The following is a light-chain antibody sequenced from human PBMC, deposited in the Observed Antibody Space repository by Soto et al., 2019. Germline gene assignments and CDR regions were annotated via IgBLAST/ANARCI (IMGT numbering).Light chain of an antibody. CDR3: VAWDDSLNGHVV. J-gene: IGLJ2*01. V-gene: IGLV1-40*01. CDR2: GNT. CDR1: SSNIGAGYD. Sequence: QSVLTQPPSVSGAPGQRVTISCTGSSSNIGAGYDVHWYQQLPGTAPKLLIYGNTNRPSGVPDRFSGSKSGTSASLAITGLQAEDEADYYCVAWDDSLNGHVVFGGGTKLTVL.